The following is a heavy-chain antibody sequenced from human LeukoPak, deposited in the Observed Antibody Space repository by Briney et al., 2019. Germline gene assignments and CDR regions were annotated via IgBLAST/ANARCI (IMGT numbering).Heavy chain of an antibody. CDR3: ARESLVGPHAGSAFDI. J-gene: IGHJ3*02. Sequence: GGSLRLSCAGSGFIFGGYTMNWVRQAPGKGLEWLSYISASGANIFYADSVKGRFTISRDNSKNTLYLQMNSLRAEDTAVYYCARESLVGPHAGSAFDIWGQGTMVTVSS. CDR2: ISASGANI. V-gene: IGHV3-48*01. D-gene: IGHD1-26*01. CDR1: GFIFGGYT.